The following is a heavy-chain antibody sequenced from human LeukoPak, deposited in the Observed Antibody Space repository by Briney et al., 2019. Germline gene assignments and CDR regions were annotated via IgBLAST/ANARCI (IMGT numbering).Heavy chain of an antibody. D-gene: IGHD3-16*02. Sequence: SGGSLRLSCAASGFTFSNYWMSWVRQAPGKGLEWVVNLKQDGSEKYYVDSVKGRFTISRDNAKTSLYLQMNSLRAEDTAVYYCARDSSPGYYDYVWGSYPRYWGQGTLVTVSS. CDR2: LKQDGSEK. J-gene: IGHJ4*02. V-gene: IGHV3-7*05. CDR1: GFTFSNYW. CDR3: ARDSSPGYYDYVWGSYPRY.